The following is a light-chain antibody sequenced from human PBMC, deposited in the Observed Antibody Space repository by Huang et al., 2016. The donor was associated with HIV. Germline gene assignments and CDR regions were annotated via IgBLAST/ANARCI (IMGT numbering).Light chain of an antibody. CDR3: QQYKSFPQT. CDR1: QYISHY. CDR2: AAS. Sequence: DIQMTQSPSSLSASVGDRVTITCRASQYISHYLAWFQQKPGKAPTSLIYAASSLQSGVPSKVSGSGSGTDFTLTISSLQPEDFATYYCQQYKSFPQTFGQGTKVEVK. J-gene: IGKJ1*01. V-gene: IGKV1-16*02.